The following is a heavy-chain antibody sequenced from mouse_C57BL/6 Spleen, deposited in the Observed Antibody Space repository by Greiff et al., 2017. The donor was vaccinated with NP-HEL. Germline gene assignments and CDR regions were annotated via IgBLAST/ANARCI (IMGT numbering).Heavy chain of an antibody. CDR2: IWSDGST. CDR3: ARQRDDDVGYFDV. CDR1: GFSLTSYG. V-gene: IGHV2-6-1*01. J-gene: IGHJ1*03. D-gene: IGHD2-12*01. Sequence: QVQLKESGPGLVAPSQSLSITCTVSGFSLTSYGVHWVRQPPGKGLEWLVVIWSDGSTSYNLALKSRLSISNDNSKSQAFLKMNSRQTDDTAMYYCARQRDDDVGYFDVWGTGTTVTVSS.